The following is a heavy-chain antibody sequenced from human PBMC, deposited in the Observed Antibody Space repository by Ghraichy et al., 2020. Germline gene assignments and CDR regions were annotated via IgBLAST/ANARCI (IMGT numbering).Heavy chain of an antibody. CDR1: GGSVSSVSYS. V-gene: IGHV4-61*01. J-gene: IGHJ6*02. CDR3: VRATNPNFYSYYAMDV. Sequence: SETLSLTCTVSGGSVSSVSYSWIWIRQPPGKGLEWIGYVHYRGSTNYNPSLRSRLTVSVDTSKNQISLNLRSVTAADAAVYYCVRATNPNFYSYYAMDVWRQGTTVTVSS. CDR2: VHYRGST. D-gene: IGHD2-8*01.